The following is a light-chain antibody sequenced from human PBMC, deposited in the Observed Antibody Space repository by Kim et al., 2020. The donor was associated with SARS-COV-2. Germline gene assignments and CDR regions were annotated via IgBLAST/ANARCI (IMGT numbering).Light chain of an antibody. CDR2: DAS. CDR3: QHYDNLPYT. Sequence: SASVGDRVTMTCQASQDISKYLSWYQQKPGKAPKLLISDASSLEKGVPSRFSGSGYGTDFTLTISSLQPEDTATYYCQHYDNLPYTFGQGTKLEI. V-gene: IGKV1-33*01. J-gene: IGKJ2*01. CDR1: QDISKY.